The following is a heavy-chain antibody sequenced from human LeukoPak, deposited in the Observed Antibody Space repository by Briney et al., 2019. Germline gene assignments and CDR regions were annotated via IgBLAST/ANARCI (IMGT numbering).Heavy chain of an antibody. J-gene: IGHJ4*02. V-gene: IGHV3-74*01. Sequence: GGSLRLSCAASRFTFSSYWTHWVRQAPGEGLVWVSRTKSDGGSTSYADSVEGRFTISRDNAKNALYLQKNSLRAEDTAVYYCSRGAVSGSYWGQGTLVTVSS. CDR3: SRGAVSGSY. D-gene: IGHD1-26*01. CDR2: TKSDGGST. CDR1: RFTFSSYW.